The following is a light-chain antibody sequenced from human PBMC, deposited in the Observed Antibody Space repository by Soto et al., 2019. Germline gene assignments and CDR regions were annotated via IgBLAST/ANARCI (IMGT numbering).Light chain of an antibody. CDR3: QQYNDSFPYT. Sequence: DIQLTQSPSTLSASIGDRVTITCRASQSISIWLAWYQQKPGTAPKLLIYKASTLESGVPARFSGSRSGTEFNLTVSSLQPDYFATYYCQQYNDSFPYTFGQGTKLEIK. V-gene: IGKV1-5*03. CDR2: KAS. J-gene: IGKJ2*01. CDR1: QSISIW.